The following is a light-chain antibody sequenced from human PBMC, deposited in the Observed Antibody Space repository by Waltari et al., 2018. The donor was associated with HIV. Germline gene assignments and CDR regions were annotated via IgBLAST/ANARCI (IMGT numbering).Light chain of an antibody. V-gene: IGLV1-47*01. CDR3: ATGDGGLIVVI. Sequence: QSVLTQPPSVSGTLGQRVTMSCSGSSSNIGSQSVYWYQQFPRKAPKLLIFKDDQAATRVPARFCGWKSGTSAGRAVSGRRSGDEADCYCATGDGGLIVVIYGGGTKLTVL. CDR1: SSNIGSQS. J-gene: IGLJ2*01. CDR2: KDD.